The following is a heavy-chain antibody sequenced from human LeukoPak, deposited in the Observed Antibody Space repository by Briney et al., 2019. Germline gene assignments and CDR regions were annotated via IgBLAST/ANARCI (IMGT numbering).Heavy chain of an antibody. CDR2: ISAYNGNT. V-gene: IGHV1-18*01. D-gene: IGHD5-24*01. CDR3: ARGGSALEMATKLRDYYFDY. Sequence: GASVKVSCKASGYTFTSYGISWVRQAPGQGLEWMGWISAYNGNTNYAQKLQGRVTMTTDTSTSTAYMELRSLRSDDTAVYYCARGGSALEMATKLRDYYFDYWGQGTLVTVSS. CDR1: GYTFTSYG. J-gene: IGHJ4*02.